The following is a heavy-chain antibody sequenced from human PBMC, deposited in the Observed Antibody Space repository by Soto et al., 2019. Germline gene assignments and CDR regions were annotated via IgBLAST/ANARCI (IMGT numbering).Heavy chain of an antibody. J-gene: IGHJ5*02. CDR2: ISAYNVNT. CDR3: AREIGSSWYLGYWFDP. Sequence: QVQLVQSGAEVKKPGASVKVSCKASGYTFTSYGISWVRQAPGQGLEWMGWISAYNVNTNYAQKLQCKVTMTTATSTSTAYMELRSLRSDDTAVYYCAREIGSSWYLGYWFDPWGQGTLVTVSS. V-gene: IGHV1-18*01. D-gene: IGHD6-13*01. CDR1: GYTFTSYG.